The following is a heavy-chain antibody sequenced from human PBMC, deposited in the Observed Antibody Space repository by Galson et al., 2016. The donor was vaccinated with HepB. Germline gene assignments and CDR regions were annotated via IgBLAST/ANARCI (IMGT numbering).Heavy chain of an antibody. V-gene: IGHV1-69*06. CDR2: IIPIFGTV. D-gene: IGHD3-10*01. Sequence: SVKVSCKASGGTFSSNGISWVRQAPGQGLEWMGDIIPIFGTVNYAQKLQDRVTITADKSANTAYMELSSLRSEDTAMYFCARTLYYGSSPENYYSPGYYFDDWGQGTLITVSS. CDR3: ARTLYYGSSPENYYSPGYYFDD. J-gene: IGHJ4*02. CDR1: GGTFSSNG.